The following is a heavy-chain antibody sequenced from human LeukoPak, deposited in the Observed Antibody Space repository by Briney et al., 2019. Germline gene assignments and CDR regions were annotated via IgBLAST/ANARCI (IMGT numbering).Heavy chain of an antibody. Sequence: SVKVSCKASGGTLSSYAISWVRQAPGQGLEWRGAIIPIFGTANYAQKFQGRVTITTDESTSTTYMELSSLRSEDTAVYYCARGEVYCSSTSCSKPWNWFDPWGQGTLVTVSS. CDR1: GGTLSSYA. V-gene: IGHV1-69*05. CDR3: ARGEVYCSSTSCSKPWNWFDP. J-gene: IGHJ5*02. CDR2: IIPIFGTA. D-gene: IGHD2-2*01.